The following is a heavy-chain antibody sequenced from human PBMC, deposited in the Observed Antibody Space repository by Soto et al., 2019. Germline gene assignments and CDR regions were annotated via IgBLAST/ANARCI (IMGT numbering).Heavy chain of an antibody. J-gene: IGHJ5*02. CDR1: GYSFTSYW. CDR2: IYPGDSDT. D-gene: IGHD3-22*01. V-gene: IGHV5-51*01. Sequence: GESLKISCKGSGYSFTSYWIGWVRQMPGKGLEWMGIIYPGDSDTRYSPSFQGQVTISADKSISTAYRQWSSLKASDTAMYYCARLAFPSYYYDSSGYSWFDPWGQGTLVTVSS. CDR3: ARLAFPSYYYDSSGYSWFDP.